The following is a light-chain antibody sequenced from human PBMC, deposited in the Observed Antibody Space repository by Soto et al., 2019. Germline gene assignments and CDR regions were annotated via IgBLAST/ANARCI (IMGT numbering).Light chain of an antibody. Sequence: DIQMTQSPSSLSAFVGDRVTITCRASQRISRYLNWYQQKPGNPPKFLIYATNTLQSGIPSRFSGDGSGTDFTLTISALQPEDFATYYCQQSFSDPFTFGQGTKQEV. CDR1: QRISRY. CDR2: ATN. J-gene: IGKJ2*01. V-gene: IGKV1-39*01. CDR3: QQSFSDPFT.